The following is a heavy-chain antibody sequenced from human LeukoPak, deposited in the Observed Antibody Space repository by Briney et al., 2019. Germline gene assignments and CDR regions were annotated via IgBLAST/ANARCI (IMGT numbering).Heavy chain of an antibody. D-gene: IGHD3-10*01. CDR2: ISSSSSTI. Sequence: PGGSLRLSCAASGFTFSSYSMNWVRQAPGKGLEWVSYISSSSSTIYYADSVKGRFTISRDNAENSLYLQMNSLRAEDTAVYYCARDPMGGKGVSNFDYWGQGTLVTVSS. V-gene: IGHV3-48*01. J-gene: IGHJ4*02. CDR3: ARDPMGGKGVSNFDY. CDR1: GFTFSSYS.